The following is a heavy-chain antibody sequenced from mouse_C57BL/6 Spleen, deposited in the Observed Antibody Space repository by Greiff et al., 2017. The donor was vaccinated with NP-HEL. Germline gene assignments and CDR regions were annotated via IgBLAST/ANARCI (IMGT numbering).Heavy chain of an antibody. J-gene: IGHJ3*01. CDR2: ISSGSSTI. D-gene: IGHD2-3*01. Sequence: EVMLVESGGGLVKPGGSLKLSCAASGFTFSDYGMHWVRQAPEKGLEWVAYISSGSSTIYYADTVKGRFTISRDNAKNTLFLQMTSLRSEDTAMYYCARPGDGYSGFAYWGQGTLVTVSA. CDR3: ARPGDGYSGFAY. CDR1: GFTFSDYG. V-gene: IGHV5-17*01.